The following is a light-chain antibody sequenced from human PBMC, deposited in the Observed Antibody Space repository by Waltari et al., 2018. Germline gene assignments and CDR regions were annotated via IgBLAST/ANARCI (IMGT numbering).Light chain of an antibody. CDR1: SSDVGGYDY. CDR3: CSYAGSYTWL. CDR2: DVS. V-gene: IGLV2-11*01. J-gene: IGLJ3*02. Sequence: QSALTQPRSISGSPGQSVTVSCTGTSSDVGGYDYVSWFQQHPGKAPKLMIYDVSQRPSGVPVRFSGSKSGNTASLTISGLQAEDESDYFCCSYAGSYTWLFGGGTKVTVL.